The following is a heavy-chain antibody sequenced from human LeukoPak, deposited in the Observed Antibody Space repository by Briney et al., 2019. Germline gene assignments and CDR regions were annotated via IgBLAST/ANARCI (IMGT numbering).Heavy chain of an antibody. CDR3: AELGITMIGGV. CDR1: GFTFSTHN. Sequence: GGSLRLSCAASGFTFSTHNMNWVRQAPGKGLEWDSYISSSGSTIYYADSVKGRFTISRDNAKNSLYLQMNSLRAEDTAVYYCAELGITMIGGVWGKGTTVTISS. D-gene: IGHD3-10*02. CDR2: ISSSGSTI. J-gene: IGHJ6*04. V-gene: IGHV3-48*03.